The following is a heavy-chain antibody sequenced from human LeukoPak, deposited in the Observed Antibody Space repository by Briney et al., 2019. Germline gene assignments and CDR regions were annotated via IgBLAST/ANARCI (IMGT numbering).Heavy chain of an antibody. CDR2: IRSKANSYAT. V-gene: IGHV3-73*01. J-gene: IGHJ4*02. CDR1: GFIFSGYP. Sequence: GGSLRLSCAASGFIFSGYPMHWVRQASGKGLEWVGRIRSKANSYATAYAASVKARFTISRDDSKNTAYLQMNSLKTEDTAVYYCIVVVPAANYWGQGTLVTVSS. CDR3: IVVVPAANY. D-gene: IGHD2-2*01.